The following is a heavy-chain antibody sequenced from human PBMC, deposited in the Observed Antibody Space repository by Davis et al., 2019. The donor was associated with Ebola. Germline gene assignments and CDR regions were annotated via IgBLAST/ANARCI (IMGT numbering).Heavy chain of an antibody. CDR2: IWYDGSNE. CDR1: GFTFSGSA. D-gene: IGHD3-22*01. J-gene: IGHJ5*02. V-gene: IGHV3-33*08. Sequence: PGGSLRLSCAASGFTFSGSAMHWVRQAPGKGLEWVALIWYDGSNENYADSVKGRFTISRDNFKNTLYLQMNSLRAEDTAVYYCARDHYDSSAHNWFDPWGQGTLVTVSS. CDR3: ARDHYDSSAHNWFDP.